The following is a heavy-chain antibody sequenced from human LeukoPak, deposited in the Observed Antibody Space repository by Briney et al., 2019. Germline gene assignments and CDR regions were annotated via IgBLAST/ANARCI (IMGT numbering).Heavy chain of an antibody. CDR3: ARQYSGWYGWGAFDV. D-gene: IGHD6-19*01. J-gene: IGHJ3*01. CDR1: GFTVSSNY. Sequence: GGSLRLSCAASGFTVSSNYMSWVRQAPGKGLEWVSVIYSGASTYYADSVKGRFTISRDNSKNTLYLQMNSLRAEDTAVYYCARQYSGWYGWGAFDVWGQGTMVTVSS. V-gene: IGHV3-53*01. CDR2: IYSGAST.